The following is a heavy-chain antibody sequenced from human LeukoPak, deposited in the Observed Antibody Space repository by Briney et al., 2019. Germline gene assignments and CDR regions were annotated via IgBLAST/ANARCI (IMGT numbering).Heavy chain of an antibody. CDR3: ATGYGVVDNFDY. V-gene: IGHV1-24*01. D-gene: IGHD2-2*01. CDR2: FDPEDGET. Sequence: GASVKVSCKVSGYTLTELSIHWVRQAPGKGLEWMGGFDPEDGETIYAQKFQGRVTMTEDTSTDTAYMELSSLRSEDTAVYYCATGYGVVDNFDYGGQGTLVTVSS. CDR1: GYTLTELS. J-gene: IGHJ4*02.